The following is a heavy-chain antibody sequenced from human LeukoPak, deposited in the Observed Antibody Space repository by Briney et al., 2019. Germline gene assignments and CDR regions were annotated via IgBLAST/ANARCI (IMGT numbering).Heavy chain of an antibody. CDR3: ARVIAARERAWFGELRLYYYSYIDV. V-gene: IGHV3-23*01. CDR2: ISGGGDMT. Sequence: GGSLRLSCAASGFTFSSYAMSWVRQGPGEGLEWVSAISGGGDMTHYTDSVKGRFTISRDNSRNVLYLQMNSLRAEDTAVYYCARVIAARERAWFGELRLYYYSYIDVWGKGTTVTISS. J-gene: IGHJ6*03. CDR1: GFTFSSYA. D-gene: IGHD3-10*01.